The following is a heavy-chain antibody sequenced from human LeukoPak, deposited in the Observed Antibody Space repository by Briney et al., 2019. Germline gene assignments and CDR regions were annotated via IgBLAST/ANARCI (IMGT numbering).Heavy chain of an antibody. D-gene: IGHD2-8*01. Sequence: SETLSLTCTVSGYSISSGYYWGWIRQPPGKGLEWIGSIYHSGSTYYNPSLKSRVTISVDTSKNQFSLKLSSVTAADTAVYYCARAVYLAFDYWGQGTLVTVSS. CDR1: GYSISSGYY. J-gene: IGHJ4*02. CDR3: ARAVYLAFDY. V-gene: IGHV4-38-2*02. CDR2: IYHSGST.